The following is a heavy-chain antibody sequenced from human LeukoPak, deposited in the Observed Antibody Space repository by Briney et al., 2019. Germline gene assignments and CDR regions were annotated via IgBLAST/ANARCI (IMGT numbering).Heavy chain of an antibody. V-gene: IGHV3-74*01. CDR2: INTDGSTT. J-gene: IGHJ4*02. D-gene: IGHD6-19*01. CDR1: GFTFSSYW. CDR3: ATAGGSSGSYPLIY. Sequence: GGSLRLSCAASGFTFSSYWMHWVRQVPGKGPVWVSRINTDGSTTSYAASVKGRFTISRDNAKNTLSLQMNSLRAEDTAVYYCATAGGSSGSYPLIYWGQGTLVTVSS.